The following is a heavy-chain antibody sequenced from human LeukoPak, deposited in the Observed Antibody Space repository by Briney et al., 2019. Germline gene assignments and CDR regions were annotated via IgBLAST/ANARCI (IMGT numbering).Heavy chain of an antibody. CDR2: ISSSGSTI. J-gene: IGHJ5*02. CDR3: AKDQQWLWGNWFDP. V-gene: IGHV3-48*03. D-gene: IGHD6-19*01. Sequence: PGGSLRLSCAASGFTFSSYEMNWVRQAPGKGLEWVSYISSSGSTIYYADSVKGRFTISRDNAKNSLYLQMNSLRAEDTAVYYCAKDQQWLWGNWFDPWGQGTLVTVSS. CDR1: GFTFSSYE.